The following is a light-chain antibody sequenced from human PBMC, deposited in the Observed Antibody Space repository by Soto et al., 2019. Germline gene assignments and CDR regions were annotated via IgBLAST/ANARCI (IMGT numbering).Light chain of an antibody. J-gene: IGLJ1*01. CDR2: RNN. V-gene: IGLV1-47*01. CDR1: SSNIGSSY. CDR3: AAWDDSLSGRYG. Sequence: QSVLTQTPSASGTPVQRVTISCSGSSSNIGSSYVYWYQQLPGTTPKLLLHRNNQRPSGGPDRFSGSKSGTSASLAISGLRSEDEADYYCAAWDDSLSGRYGFGTGTKRTVL.